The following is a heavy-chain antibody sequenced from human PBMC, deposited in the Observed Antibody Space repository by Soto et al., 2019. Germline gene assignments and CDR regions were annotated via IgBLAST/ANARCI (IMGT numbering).Heavy chain of an antibody. CDR2: IYHSGAT. V-gene: IGHV4-39*01. J-gene: IGHJ6*03. Sequence: QLRLQESGPGLVKPSETLSLTCSVFGDSIRSAHYFWGWVRQPPGKGLEWIGSIYHSGATFYDPSLRIRVTVCVDTTNNQFPLRLSSATAADTAVYFCARKQYCGSFTCYDSLYSQDMAVWGKGTMVTVSS. CDR1: GDSIRSAHYF. CDR3: ARKQYCGSFTCYDSLYSQDMAV. D-gene: IGHD3-16*01.